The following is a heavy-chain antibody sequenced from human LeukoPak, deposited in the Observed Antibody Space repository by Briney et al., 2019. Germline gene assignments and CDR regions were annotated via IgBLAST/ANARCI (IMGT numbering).Heavy chain of an antibody. D-gene: IGHD3-16*01. CDR3: ATYYVGVGGRGH. CDR1: GASFSSNSYH. Sequence: SETLSLTCTVSGASFSSNSYHGSWIRQAPGRGLEGIGHSGNSDYKPSLKSRVTISTDTSNNHFSLNLVSVTAADTAVYYCATYYVGVGGRGHWGPGTLVTVSS. CDR2: HSGNS. J-gene: IGHJ4*02. V-gene: IGHV4-61*03.